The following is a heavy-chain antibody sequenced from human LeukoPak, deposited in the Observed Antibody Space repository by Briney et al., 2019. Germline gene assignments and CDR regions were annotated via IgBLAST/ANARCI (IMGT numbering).Heavy chain of an antibody. CDR1: GFTFSSYA. CDR2: ISYDGSNK. CDR3: AREWGRGYYVFDAFDI. Sequence: GGSLRLSCAASGFTFSSYAMHWVRQAPGKGLEWVAVISYDGSNKYYADSVKGRFTISRDNSKNTLYLQMNSLRAEDTAVYYCAREWGRGYYVFDAFDIWGQGTMVTVSS. J-gene: IGHJ3*02. D-gene: IGHD3-22*01. V-gene: IGHV3-30*04.